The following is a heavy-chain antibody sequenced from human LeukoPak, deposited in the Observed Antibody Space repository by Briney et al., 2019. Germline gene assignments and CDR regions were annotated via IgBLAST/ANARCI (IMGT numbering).Heavy chain of an antibody. CDR3: ASAYSSGWYRGRPVTPDYYYYYMDV. V-gene: IGHV4-34*01. D-gene: IGHD6-19*01. CDR1: GGSFSGYY. Sequence: PSETLSLTCAVYGGSFSGYYWSWIRQPPGKGLEWIGEINHSGSTNYNPSLKSRVTISVDTSKNQFSLKLSSVTAADTAVYYCASAYSSGWYRGRPVTPDYYYYYMDVWGKGTTVTVSS. J-gene: IGHJ6*03. CDR2: INHSGST.